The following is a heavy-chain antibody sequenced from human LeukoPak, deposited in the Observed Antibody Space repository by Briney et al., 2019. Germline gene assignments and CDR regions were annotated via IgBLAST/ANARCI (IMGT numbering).Heavy chain of an antibody. CDR1: GFNFRTFA. J-gene: IGHJ3*02. CDR3: ARGGFVFDI. CDR2: ISYDGNNK. Sequence: GGSLRLSCAASGFNFRTFAMYWVRQAPGKGLEWVAVISYDGNNKYYADSVKGRLTISRDNAKNSLYLQMHSLRAEDTAVYYCARGGFVFDIWGQGTVVTVSS. V-gene: IGHV3-30*04. D-gene: IGHD3-10*01.